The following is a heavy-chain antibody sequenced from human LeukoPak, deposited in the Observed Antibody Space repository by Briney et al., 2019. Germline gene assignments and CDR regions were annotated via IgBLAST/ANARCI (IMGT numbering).Heavy chain of an antibody. J-gene: IGHJ5*02. CDR3: AREGHSNSVNWFDT. Sequence: SETLSLTCTVSGGSISGYYWSWIRQPPGKGLEWIGYIYYSGSTNYNPSLKSRVTISLDTSKNQFSLRLKLNSVTAADTAVYYCAREGHSNSVNWFDTWGQGTLVTVSS. CDR2: IYYSGST. D-gene: IGHD6-6*01. CDR1: GGSISGYY. V-gene: IGHV4-59*12.